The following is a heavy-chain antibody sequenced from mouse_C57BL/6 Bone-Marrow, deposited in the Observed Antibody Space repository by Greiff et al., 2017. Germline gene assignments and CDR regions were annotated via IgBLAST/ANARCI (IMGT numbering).Heavy chain of an antibody. D-gene: IGHD1-1*01. CDR3: ARHTTVDWYFDV. Sequence: EVKVVESGGGLVQPGGSLQLSCAASGFTFSDYYMSWVRQTPEKRLEWVAYISNGGGSTYYPDTVKGRFTISRDNAKNTLYLQMSRLKSEDTAMYYCARHTTVDWYFDVWGTGTTITVSS. CDR2: ISNGGGST. J-gene: IGHJ1*03. CDR1: GFTFSDYY. V-gene: IGHV5-12*01.